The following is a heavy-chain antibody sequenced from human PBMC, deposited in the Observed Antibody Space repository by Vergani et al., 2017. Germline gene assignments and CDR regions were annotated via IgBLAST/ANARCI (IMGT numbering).Heavy chain of an antibody. J-gene: IGHJ4*02. D-gene: IGHD3-22*01. CDR3: AKDSGRITMIVVVTNYFDY. CDR1: GFTFSSYA. Sequence: EVQLLESGGGLVQPGGSLRLSCAASGFTFSSYAMSWVRQAPGKGLEWVSAIRGSGGSTYYADSVKGRFTISRDKSKNTLYLQMNSLRAEDTAVYYCAKDSGRITMIVVVTNYFDYWGQGTLVTVSS. V-gene: IGHV3-23*01. CDR2: IRGSGGST.